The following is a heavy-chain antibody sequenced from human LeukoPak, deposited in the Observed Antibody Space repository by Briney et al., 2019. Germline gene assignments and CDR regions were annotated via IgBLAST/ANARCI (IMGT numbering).Heavy chain of an antibody. V-gene: IGHV3-7*01. CDR3: ARDGGGRGGWPN. J-gene: IGHJ4*02. Sequence: GGSLRLSCAASGFTFSRYWMSWVRQAPGKGLEWVTNINEDGSGKNYVDSVKGRFTVSRDNAKESLYLQMDSLRVEDTAVYYCARDGGGRGGWPNWGQGTLVTVSS. CDR1: GFTFSRYW. CDR2: INEDGSGK. D-gene: IGHD6-19*01.